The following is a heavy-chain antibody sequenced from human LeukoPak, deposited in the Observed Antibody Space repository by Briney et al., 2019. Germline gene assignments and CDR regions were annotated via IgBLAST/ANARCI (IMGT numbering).Heavy chain of an antibody. CDR3: AIHEGYSSGWYLGKQFDY. V-gene: IGHV3-23*01. CDR1: GFTFSSYA. J-gene: IGHJ4*02. Sequence: PGGSLRLSCAASGFTFSSYAMSWVRQAPGKGLEWVSAISGSGGSTYYADSVKGRFTISRDNSKNTLYLQMNSLRAEDTAVYYCAIHEGYSSGWYLGKQFDYWGQGTLVTVSS. D-gene: IGHD6-19*01. CDR2: ISGSGGST.